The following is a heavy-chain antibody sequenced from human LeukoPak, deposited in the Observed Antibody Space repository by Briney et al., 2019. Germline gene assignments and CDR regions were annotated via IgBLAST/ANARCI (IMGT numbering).Heavy chain of an antibody. CDR1: GVSIESRGYA. Sequence: SETLSLTCSVSGVSIESRGYAWTWIRQPPGKGLEWIGHISYSGDTDYKSSLKSRITISLDASKNQFSLKLTSVTAADTAVYFCARDFLQTSSPDAFDIWGQGTMVTVSP. D-gene: IGHD3-3*01. CDR3: ARDFLQTSSPDAFDI. CDR2: ISYSGDT. V-gene: IGHV4-31*03. J-gene: IGHJ3*02.